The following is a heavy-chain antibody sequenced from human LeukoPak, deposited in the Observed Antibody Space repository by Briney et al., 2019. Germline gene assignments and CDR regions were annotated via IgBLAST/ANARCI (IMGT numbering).Heavy chain of an antibody. CDR1: GGSISSYY. Sequence: SETLSLTCTVSGGSISSYYWSWIRQPAGKGLEWIGRIYTSGSTNYNPSLKSRVTMSVDTSKNQYSLKLSSVTAADTAVYYCGGGGGGWLRFELWGYFDYWGQGTLVTVSS. CDR3: GGGGGGWLRFELWGYFDY. J-gene: IGHJ4*02. V-gene: IGHV4-4*07. CDR2: IYTSGST. D-gene: IGHD5-12*01.